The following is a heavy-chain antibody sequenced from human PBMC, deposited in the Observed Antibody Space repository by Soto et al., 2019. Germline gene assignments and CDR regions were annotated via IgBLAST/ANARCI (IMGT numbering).Heavy chain of an antibody. J-gene: IGHJ6*02. Sequence: SLRLPCAASGFTFSSYAMHWVRQVPGKGLEWVAVISYDGSNKYYADSVKGRFTISRDNSKNTLYLQMNSLRAEDTAVYYCAREPYSSSWEYYYYYGMDVWGQGTTVTVSS. CDR1: GFTFSSYA. D-gene: IGHD6-13*01. CDR2: ISYDGSNK. CDR3: AREPYSSSWEYYYYYGMDV. V-gene: IGHV3-30-3*01.